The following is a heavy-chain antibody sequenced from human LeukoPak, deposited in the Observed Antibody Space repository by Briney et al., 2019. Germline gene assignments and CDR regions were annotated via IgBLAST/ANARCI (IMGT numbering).Heavy chain of an antibody. J-gene: IGHJ6*04. CDR1: GFTFSSYA. CDR3: ATSPFAPGYSSSWYYYYGMDV. V-gene: IGHV3-30*04. Sequence: GGSLRLSCAASGFTFSSYAMHWVRQAPGKGLGWVAVISYDGSNKYYADSVKGRFTISRDNSKNTLYLQMNSLRAEDTAVYYCATSPFAPGYSSSWYYYYGMDVWGKGTTVTVSS. D-gene: IGHD6-13*01. CDR2: ISYDGSNK.